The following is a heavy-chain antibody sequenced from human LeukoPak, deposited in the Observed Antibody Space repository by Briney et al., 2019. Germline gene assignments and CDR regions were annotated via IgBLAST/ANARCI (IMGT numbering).Heavy chain of an antibody. Sequence: SETLSLTCIVSGDSISSFYWSWIRQPPGKGLEWIADIYYGGITKYNPSLKNRITMSLDTSKNQFSLELSSVTAADTAVYYCARHGITYGYDYWGQGTLVTVSS. CDR3: ARHGITYGYDY. CDR1: GDSISSFY. J-gene: IGHJ4*02. CDR2: IYYGGIT. D-gene: IGHD5-18*01. V-gene: IGHV4-59*08.